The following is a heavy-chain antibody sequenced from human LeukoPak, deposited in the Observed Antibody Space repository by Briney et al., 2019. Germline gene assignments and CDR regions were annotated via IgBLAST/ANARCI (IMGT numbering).Heavy chain of an antibody. V-gene: IGHV4-61*01. Sequence: PSETLSLTCTVSGVSVSSGSYYWSWIPQPPGQGLEWIGYRYNRCSTNYTPSLKSRVTISVDTSKNQLSLKLTSVTAADTAVYYCARGSYYDSPSRSRVEYWGQGTLVTVSS. CDR2: RYNRCST. CDR3: ARGSYYDSPSRSRVEY. D-gene: IGHD3-22*01. J-gene: IGHJ4*02. CDR1: GVSVSSGSYY.